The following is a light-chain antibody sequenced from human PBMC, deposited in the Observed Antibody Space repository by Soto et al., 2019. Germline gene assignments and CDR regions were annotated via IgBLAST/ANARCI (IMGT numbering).Light chain of an antibody. V-gene: IGKV3-15*01. CDR2: GAS. CDR3: QQYDDWPRT. Sequence: EIVFTQSPGTLSLSPGERATLSCRASQSLSSNLAWYQQKPGQAPRLLIYGASTRATGIPARFSGSGSGTEFTLTISSLQSEDFAVYYCQQYDDWPRTFGQGTKVDIK. J-gene: IGKJ1*01. CDR1: QSLSSN.